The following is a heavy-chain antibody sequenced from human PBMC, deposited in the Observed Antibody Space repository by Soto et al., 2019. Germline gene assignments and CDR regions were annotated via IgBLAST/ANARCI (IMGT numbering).Heavy chain of an antibody. V-gene: IGHV5-10-1*01. CDR3: ASTVPAAINYYYYGMDV. J-gene: IGHJ6*02. CDR1: GYSFTSYW. D-gene: IGHD2-2*01. CDR2: IDLSDSYT. Sequence: GESLKISCKGSGYSFTSYWISWVRQMPGKGLEWMGRIDLSDSYTNYSPSFQGHVTISADKSISTAYLQWSSLKASDTAMYYCASTVPAAINYYYYGMDVWGQRTTVTVSS.